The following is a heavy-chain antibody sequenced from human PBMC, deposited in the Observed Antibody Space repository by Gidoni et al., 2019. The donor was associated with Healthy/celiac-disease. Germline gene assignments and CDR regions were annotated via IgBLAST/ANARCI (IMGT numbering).Heavy chain of an antibody. CDR1: GFTFSSYE. V-gene: IGHV3-48*03. CDR3: ARGGITMIVVVIVPDAFDI. J-gene: IGHJ3*02. D-gene: IGHD3-22*01. CDR2: ISSSGSSI. Sequence: EVQLVESGGGVVQPGGSLRLSCAASGFTFSSYEMNWVRQAPGKGLGWVSYISSSGSSIYYADSVKGRFTISRDNAKNSLYLQMNSLRAEDTAVYYCARGGITMIVVVIVPDAFDIWGQGTMVTVSS.